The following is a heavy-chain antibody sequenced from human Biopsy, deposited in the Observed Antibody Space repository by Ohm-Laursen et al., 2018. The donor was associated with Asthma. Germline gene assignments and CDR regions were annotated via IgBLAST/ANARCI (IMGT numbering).Heavy chain of an antibody. CDR2: ISASGVRT. D-gene: IGHD3-22*01. V-gene: IGHV3-23*01. CDR1: GFAFNNSS. CDR3: AKITTDRQKANNWFDP. Sequence: GQTLSLTCAASGFAFNNSSMTWVRRAPGKGLEWVSSISASGVRTFYADSVKGRFTVSRDSSRNTLYLQLSTLRVEDTAVYFCAKITTDRQKANNWFDPWGQGTLVTVSS. J-gene: IGHJ5*02.